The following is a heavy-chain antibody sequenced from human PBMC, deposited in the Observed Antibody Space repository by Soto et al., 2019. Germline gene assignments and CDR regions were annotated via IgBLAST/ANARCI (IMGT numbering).Heavy chain of an antibody. CDR1: GGSISSGGYY. D-gene: IGHD4-17*01. V-gene: IGHV4-31*03. CDR2: IYYSGSA. Sequence: SETLSLTCTVSGGSISSGGYYWSWIRQHPGKGLEWIGYIYYSGSAYYNPSLKSRVTISVDTSKNQFSLKLSSVTAADTAVYYCAREMTTVVNGWFDPWGQGTLVTSPQ. CDR3: AREMTTVVNGWFDP. J-gene: IGHJ5*02.